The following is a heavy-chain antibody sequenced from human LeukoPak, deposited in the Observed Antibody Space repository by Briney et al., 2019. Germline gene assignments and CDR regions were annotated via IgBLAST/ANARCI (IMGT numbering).Heavy chain of an antibody. V-gene: IGHV1-2*04. CDR1: GYTFTGYY. Sequence: ASVKVSCKASGYTFTGYYMHWVRQAPGQGLEWMGWINPNSGGTNYAQKFQGWVTMTRDTSTSTAYMELRSLRSDDTAVYYCARDAPLGYCSSTSCYLGWFDPWGQGTLVTVSS. CDR2: INPNSGGT. J-gene: IGHJ5*02. D-gene: IGHD2-2*03. CDR3: ARDAPLGYCSSTSCYLGWFDP.